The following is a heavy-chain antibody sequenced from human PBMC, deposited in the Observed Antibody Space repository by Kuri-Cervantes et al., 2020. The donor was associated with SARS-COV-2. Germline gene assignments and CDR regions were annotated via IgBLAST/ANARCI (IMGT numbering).Heavy chain of an antibody. D-gene: IGHD4-17*01. J-gene: IGHJ5*02. Sequence: SETLSLTCTVSSGSISSYYWSWIRQPPGKGLEWIGYIYYNGSTNYNPSLKSRVTISVDTSKNQFSLKLSSVTAADTAVYYCARELGLTTVNWFDPWGQGTLVTVSS. CDR1: SGSISSYY. CDR3: ARELGLTTVNWFDP. V-gene: IGHV4-59*01. CDR2: IYYNGST.